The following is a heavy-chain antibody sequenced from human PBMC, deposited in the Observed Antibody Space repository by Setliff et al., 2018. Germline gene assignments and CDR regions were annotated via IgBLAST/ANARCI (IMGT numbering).Heavy chain of an antibody. Sequence: SETLSLTCTVYGGPLSGFSWNWIRQSPGGGLQWIGDISHTGSTSYNPSLRSQVTVSVDKSKNQFSLKVDSVTDADTAVYFCARGSAGDNNSWYPYFFDSWGRGTLVTVSS. J-gene: IGHJ4*01. V-gene: IGHV4-34*01. CDR2: ISHTGST. CDR3: ARGSAGDNNSWYPYFFDS. CDR1: GGPLSGFS. D-gene: IGHD3-10*01.